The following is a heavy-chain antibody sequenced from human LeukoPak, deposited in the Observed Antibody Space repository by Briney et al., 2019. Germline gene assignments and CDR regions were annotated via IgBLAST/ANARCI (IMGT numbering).Heavy chain of an antibody. CDR1: GFTFSSYW. V-gene: IGHV3-7*01. CDR3: TRDTKEQWLETRRYYYYYYMDV. Sequence: GGSLRLSCAASGFTFSSYWMSWVRQAPGKGLEWVANIKQDGSEKYYVDSVKGRFTISRDNAKNSLYLQMNSLRAEDTAVYYCTRDTKEQWLETRRYYYYYYMDVWGKGTTVTVSS. J-gene: IGHJ6*03. CDR2: IKQDGSEK. D-gene: IGHD6-19*01.